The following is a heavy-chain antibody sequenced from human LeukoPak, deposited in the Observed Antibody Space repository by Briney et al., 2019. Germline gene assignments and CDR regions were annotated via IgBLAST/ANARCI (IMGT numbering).Heavy chain of an antibody. CDR1: GFTFSSYA. V-gene: IGHV3-23*01. D-gene: IGHD3-22*01. CDR3: ARDRPRSYYDSSGYYAFDI. CDR2: ISGSGGST. J-gene: IGHJ3*02. Sequence: PGGSLRLSCAASGFTFSSYAMSWVRQAPGKGLEWVSAISGSGGSTYYADSVKGRFTISRDNSKNTLYLQMNSLRAEDTAVYYCARDRPRSYYDSSGYYAFDIWGQGTMVTVSS.